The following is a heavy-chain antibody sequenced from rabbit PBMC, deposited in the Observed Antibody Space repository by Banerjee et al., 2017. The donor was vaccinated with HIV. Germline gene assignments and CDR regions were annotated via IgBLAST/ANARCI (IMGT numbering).Heavy chain of an antibody. CDR1: GFSFSSSYW. V-gene: IGHV1S45*01. CDR2: IDAGSSDST. D-gene: IGHD8-1*01. Sequence: QEQLVESGGGLVQPGGSLTLTCTASGFSFSSSYWMCWVRQAPGKGLEWIACIDAGSSDSTYYTNWAKGRFTISRTSSTTVTLQMTSLTAADTATCFCARSYGGGDYYTYYFNLWGPGTLVTVS. J-gene: IGHJ4*01. CDR3: ARSYGGGDYYTYYFNL.